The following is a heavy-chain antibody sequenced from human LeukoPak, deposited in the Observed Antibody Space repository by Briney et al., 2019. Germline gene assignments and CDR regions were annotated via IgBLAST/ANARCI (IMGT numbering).Heavy chain of an antibody. CDR3: ARHPARIAAAGRAYYFDY. J-gene: IGHJ4*02. V-gene: IGHV4-59*08. Sequence: SETLSLTCTVSGGSISSYYWSWIRQPPGKGLEWIGYIYYSGSTNYNPSLKSRVTISVDTSKNQFSLKLSSVTAADTAVYYCARHPARIAAAGRAYYFDYWGQGTLVTVSS. CDR2: IYYSGST. CDR1: GGSISSYY. D-gene: IGHD6-13*01.